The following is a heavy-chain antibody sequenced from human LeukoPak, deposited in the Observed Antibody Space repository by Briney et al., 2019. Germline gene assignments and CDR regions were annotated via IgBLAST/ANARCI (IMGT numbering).Heavy chain of an antibody. V-gene: IGHV4-59*12. J-gene: IGHJ4*02. D-gene: IGHD7-27*01. CDR1: GGSFSGYY. Sequence: PSETLSLTCAVYGGSFSGYYWSWIRQPPGKGLEWIGYIYYSGYSGNTYYNPSLKSRVTISVDRSKNQFSLKLSSVTAADTAVYYCARVQRTGGIYYWGQGTLVTVSS. CDR2: IYYSGYSGNT. CDR3: ARVQRTGGIYY.